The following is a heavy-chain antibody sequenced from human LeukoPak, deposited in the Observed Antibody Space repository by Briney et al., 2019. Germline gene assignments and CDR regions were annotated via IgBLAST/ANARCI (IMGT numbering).Heavy chain of an antibody. J-gene: IGHJ6*03. CDR3: ARDDLTAHYMDV. D-gene: IGHD2-21*02. V-gene: IGHV1-69*05. Sequence: SVKVSCKASGGTFSSYGISWVRQAPGQGLEWMGGVIPLFGTAEYAQKFQGRVTITTDESTTTAYMELSSLRSEDTAVYYCARDDLTAHYMDVWGIGTTVTVSS. CDR2: VIPLFGTA. CDR1: GGTFSSYG.